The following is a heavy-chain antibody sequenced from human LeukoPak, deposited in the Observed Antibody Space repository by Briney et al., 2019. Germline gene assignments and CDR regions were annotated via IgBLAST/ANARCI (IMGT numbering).Heavy chain of an antibody. CDR1: GCSFSSYY. J-gene: IGHJ6*03. V-gene: IGHV4-59*01. D-gene: IGHD3-16*01. CDR3: ARETSQKGAHYMDV. Sequence: SETLSLTCTASGCSFSSYYWSWIRQPPGKGLEWIGYIYYSGSTNYNPSLKRRVNISVDTSKNQFSLKLTSVTAADTAVYYCARETSQKGAHYMDVWGKGTTVTMSS. CDR2: IYYSGST.